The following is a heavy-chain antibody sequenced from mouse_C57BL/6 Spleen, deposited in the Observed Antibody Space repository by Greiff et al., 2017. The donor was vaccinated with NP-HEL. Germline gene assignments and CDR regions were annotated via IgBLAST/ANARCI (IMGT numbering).Heavy chain of an antibody. CDR2: INPSSGYT. J-gene: IGHJ2*01. V-gene: IGHV1-4*01. Sequence: VQLQQSGAELARPGASVKMSCKASGYTFTSYTMPWVKQRPGQGLEWIGYINPSSGYTKYNQKFKDKATLTADKSSSTAYMQLSSLTSEDSAVYYCARDGYYDYWGQGTTLTVSS. D-gene: IGHD2-3*01. CDR1: GYTFTSYT. CDR3: ARDGYYDY.